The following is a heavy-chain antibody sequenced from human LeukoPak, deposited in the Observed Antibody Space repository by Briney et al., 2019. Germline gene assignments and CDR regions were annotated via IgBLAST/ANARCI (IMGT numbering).Heavy chain of an antibody. CDR3: ASGPSRCSSTSCYARLGYFQH. Sequence: SVKVSCKASGGTFSSYAISWVRQAPGQGLEWMGGIIPILGIANYAQKFQGRVTITADESTSTAYMELSSLRSEDTAVYYCASGPSRCSSTSCYARLGYFQHWGQGTLVTVSS. CDR2: IIPILGIA. CDR1: GGTFSSYA. V-gene: IGHV1-69*01. D-gene: IGHD2-2*01. J-gene: IGHJ1*01.